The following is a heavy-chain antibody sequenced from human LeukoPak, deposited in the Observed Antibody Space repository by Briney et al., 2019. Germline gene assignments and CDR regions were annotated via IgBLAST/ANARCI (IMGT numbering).Heavy chain of an antibody. V-gene: IGHV1-18*01. CDR3: ASLRGSGYYLTS. CDR2: ISAYNGNT. Sequence: KPGESLKISCKASGYTFTSYGISWVRQAPGQGLEWMGWISAYNGNTNYAQKLQGRVTMTTDTSTSTAYMELRSLRSDDTAVYYCASLRGSGYYLTSWGQGTLVTVSS. D-gene: IGHD3-22*01. J-gene: IGHJ5*02. CDR1: GYTFTSYG.